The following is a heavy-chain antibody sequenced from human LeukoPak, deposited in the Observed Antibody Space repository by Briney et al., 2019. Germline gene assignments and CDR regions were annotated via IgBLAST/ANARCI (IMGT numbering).Heavy chain of an antibody. Sequence: SETLSLTCAVYGGSFSGYYWSWIRQPPGKGLEWIGEINHSGSTNYNPSLKSRVTISVDTSKNQFSLKPSSVTAADTAVYYCARRGYCTNGVCPFDYWGQGTLATVSS. D-gene: IGHD2-8*01. CDR3: ARRGYCTNGVCPFDY. J-gene: IGHJ4*02. CDR1: GGSFSGYY. CDR2: INHSGST. V-gene: IGHV4-34*01.